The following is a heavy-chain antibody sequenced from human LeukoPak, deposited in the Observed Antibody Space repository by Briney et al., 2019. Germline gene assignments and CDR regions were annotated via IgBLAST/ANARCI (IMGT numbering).Heavy chain of an antibody. D-gene: IGHD3-10*01. CDR1: GFTFSSYW. Sequence: GGSLRLSCAASGFTFSSYWMSWVRQAPGKWLEWVANIKQDGSEKYHVDSVKGRFTISRDNPKNSLYLQMNSLRAEDTAVYYCARDPSTGTFDYWGQGTLVTVSS. V-gene: IGHV3-7*01. CDR3: ARDPSTGTFDY. CDR2: IKQDGSEK. J-gene: IGHJ4*02.